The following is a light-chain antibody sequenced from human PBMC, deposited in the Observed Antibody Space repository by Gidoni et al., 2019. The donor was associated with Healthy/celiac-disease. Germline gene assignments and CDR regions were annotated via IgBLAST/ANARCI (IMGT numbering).Light chain of an antibody. CDR1: QDISNY. CDR2: DAS. J-gene: IGKJ4*01. CDR3: QQYDNLPLT. V-gene: IGKV1-33*01. Sequence: IQMNQSPSSLSASVGDRVTITCQASQDISNYLNWYQQKPGKAPKLLIYDASNLETGVPSRFSGSGSGTDFTFTISSLQPEDIATYYCQQYDNLPLTFGGXTKVEIK.